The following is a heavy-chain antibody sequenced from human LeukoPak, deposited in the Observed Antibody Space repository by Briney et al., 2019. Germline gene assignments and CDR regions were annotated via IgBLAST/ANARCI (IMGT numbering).Heavy chain of an antibody. CDR3: ASSTMVWGGVDY. D-gene: IGHD3-10*01. CDR2: IKQDGSEN. J-gene: IGHJ4*02. CDR1: GFTFSNYW. V-gene: IGHV3-7*03. Sequence: GGSLRLSCAASGFTFSNYWVSWVRQAPGKGLEWVASIKQDGSENYYVDSVKGRFTVSRDDAKNSLYLQMNSLRAEDTAVYYCASSTMVWGGVDYWGQGTLVTVSS.